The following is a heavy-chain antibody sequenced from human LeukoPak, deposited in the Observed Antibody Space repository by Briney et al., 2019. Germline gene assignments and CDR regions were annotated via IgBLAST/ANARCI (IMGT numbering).Heavy chain of an antibody. V-gene: IGHV3-48*03. CDR1: GFTFSSYE. Sequence: PGGSLRLSCAASGFTFSSYEMNWVRQAPGKGLEWISYISSSGSAIYYADSVKRRFTISRDNAKNSLYLQMNSLSAEDTAVYYCARELKSSSWYFFDYWGQGTLVTVSS. D-gene: IGHD6-13*01. J-gene: IGHJ4*02. CDR2: ISSSGSAI. CDR3: ARELKSSSWYFFDY.